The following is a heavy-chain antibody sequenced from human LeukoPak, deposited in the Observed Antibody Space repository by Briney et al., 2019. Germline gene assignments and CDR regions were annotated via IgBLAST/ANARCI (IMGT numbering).Heavy chain of an antibody. Sequence: GASVKVSCKASGYTFTTYYLHWVRQAPGQGLEWMGIINPSGGRSTYAQKFQGRVTMTRDTSTSTVYMELSSLRSEDTAVYYRARCDYYDSRSFDYWGQGSLVTVSS. V-gene: IGHV1-46*01. CDR3: ARCDYYDSRSFDY. CDR1: GYTFTTYY. D-gene: IGHD3-22*01. J-gene: IGHJ4*02. CDR2: INPSGGRS.